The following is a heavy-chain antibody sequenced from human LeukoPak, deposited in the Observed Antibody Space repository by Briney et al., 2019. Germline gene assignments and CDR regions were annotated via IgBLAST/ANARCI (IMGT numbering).Heavy chain of an antibody. J-gene: IGHJ6*02. CDR1: GFTFDDYG. Sequence: PGGSLRLSCAASGFTFDDYGMSWVRQAPGKGLEWVSGINWNGGSTGYADSVKGRLTISRDNAKNSLYLQMNSLRAEDTALYYCARWGSGDYDYYYYGMDVWGQGTTVTVSS. D-gene: IGHD4-17*01. V-gene: IGHV3-20*04. CDR2: INWNGGST. CDR3: ARWGSGDYDYYYYGMDV.